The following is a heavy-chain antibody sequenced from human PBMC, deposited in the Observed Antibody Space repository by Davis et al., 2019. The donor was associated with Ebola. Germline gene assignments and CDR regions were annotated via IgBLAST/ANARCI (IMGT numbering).Heavy chain of an antibody. J-gene: IGHJ6*04. V-gene: IGHV3-33*06. Sequence: GESLKISCAASGFAVSFYGIHWVRQAPGKGLEWVAVIWYDGSNEYYVDSVKGRFTISRDNSKNTLYLQMNSLTVEDTAVYYCAKGGSGWPSDYSYGMGVWGKGTTVTVSS. CDR1: GFAVSFYG. D-gene: IGHD6-19*01. CDR3: AKGGSGWPSDYSYGMGV. CDR2: IWYDGSNE.